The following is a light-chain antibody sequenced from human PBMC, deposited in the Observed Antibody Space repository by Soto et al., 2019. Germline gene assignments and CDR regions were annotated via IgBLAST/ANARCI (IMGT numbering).Light chain of an antibody. V-gene: IGLV2-14*01. J-gene: IGLJ3*02. Sequence: QSALTQPASVSGSPGQSITIACTGTIRDVGSYNLVSWYQQRPGEAPKLIISEVRNRPSGISYRFTGSKSGNTASLTISGLQTEDEADYYCSSHTTTSTLVFGGGTKLTVL. CDR1: IRDVGSYNL. CDR3: SSHTTTSTLV. CDR2: EVR.